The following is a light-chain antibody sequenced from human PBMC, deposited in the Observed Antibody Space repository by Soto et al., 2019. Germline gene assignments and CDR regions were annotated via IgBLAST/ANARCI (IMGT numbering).Light chain of an antibody. J-gene: IGKJ5*01. V-gene: IGKV3-20*01. CDR2: GAS. Sequence: PAAMSXXAGEXATLXXGXLQGVRSTYLAWYQHKPGQAPRLLIYGASSRATGIPDRFSGSGSGTDFTLTISRLEPEDFAVYYCQQYGNGPPYTLGQLTRLVIK. CDR3: QQYGNGPPYT. CDR1: QGVRSTY.